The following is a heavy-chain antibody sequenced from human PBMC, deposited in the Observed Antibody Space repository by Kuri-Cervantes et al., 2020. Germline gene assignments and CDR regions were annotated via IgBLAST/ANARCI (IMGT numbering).Heavy chain of an antibody. D-gene: IGHD1-14*01. V-gene: IGHV1-69*13. CDR1: GGTFSSYA. J-gene: IGHJ6*03. CDR2: LIPIFGTA. Sequence: SVKVSCKASGGTFSSYAISWLRQAPGQGLEWIGGLIPIFGTANYAQKSQGRVTITADESTSTAYMELSSLRSEDTAVYYCARDVGGGITGTTAYYYYYMDVWGKGTTVTVSS. CDR3: ARDVGGGITGTTAYYYYYMDV.